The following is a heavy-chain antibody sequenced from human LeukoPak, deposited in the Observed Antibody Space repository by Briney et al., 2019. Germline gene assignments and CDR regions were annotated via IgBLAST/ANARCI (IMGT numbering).Heavy chain of an antibody. D-gene: IGHD4-11*01. Sequence: GGSLRLSCAVSGFTCSDYSMNWVRQAPGKGLEWVSYISSSGFTINYADSVKGRFTISRDNAKNSLYLQMNSLRAEDTAVYYCVRGVPKTSYYYYYMDVWGKGTTVTVSS. CDR2: ISSSGFTI. CDR1: GFTCSDYS. CDR3: VRGVPKTSYYYYYMDV. J-gene: IGHJ6*03. V-gene: IGHV3-48*01.